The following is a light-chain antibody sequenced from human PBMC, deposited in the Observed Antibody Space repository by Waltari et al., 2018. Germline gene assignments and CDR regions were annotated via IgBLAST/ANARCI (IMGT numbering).Light chain of an antibody. CDR2: KAS. CDR3: QQYDRYPHT. J-gene: IGKJ4*01. CDR1: QSISSW. V-gene: IGKV1-5*03. Sequence: DTQITKSPSTLSPSVGDTITITCRASQSISSWLALYKQKPGKAPKLVIYKASTLERGVPSRFSGMGSGTKFTRTISSLQPDEFATYYCQQYDRYPHTFGGGTKVEIK.